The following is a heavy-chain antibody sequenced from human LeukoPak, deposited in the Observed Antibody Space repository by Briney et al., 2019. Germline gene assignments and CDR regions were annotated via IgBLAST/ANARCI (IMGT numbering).Heavy chain of an antibody. CDR1: GYTFTGYY. Sequence: ASVKVSCKASGYTFTGYYMRWVRQAPGQGLEWMGWINPNSGGTNFAQKFQGRVTMTRDTSITTAYMELSRLTSDDTAVYYCARDRLGSSCSDYWGQGTLVTVSS. CDR2: INPNSGGT. CDR3: ARDRLGSSCSDY. J-gene: IGHJ4*02. V-gene: IGHV1-2*02. D-gene: IGHD2-2*01.